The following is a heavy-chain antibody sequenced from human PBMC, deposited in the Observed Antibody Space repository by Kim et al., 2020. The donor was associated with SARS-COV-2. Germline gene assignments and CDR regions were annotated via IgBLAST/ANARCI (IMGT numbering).Heavy chain of an antibody. CDR2: ISSSSSYI. CDR1: GFTFSSYS. V-gene: IGHV3-21*01. Sequence: GGSLRLSCAASGFTFSSYSMNWVRQAPGKGLEWVSSISSSSSYIYYADSVKGRFTISRDNAKNSLYLQMNSLRAEDTAVYYCARDRGPRYSSSSNPAYLFSVTRRASGSFDIWGQGTMVTVSS. D-gene: IGHD6-6*01. J-gene: IGHJ3*02. CDR3: ARDRGPRYSSSSNPAYLFSVTRRASGSFDI.